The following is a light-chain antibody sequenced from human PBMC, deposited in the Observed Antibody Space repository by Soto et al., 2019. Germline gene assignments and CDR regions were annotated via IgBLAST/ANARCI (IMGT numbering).Light chain of an antibody. J-gene: IGLJ3*02. Sequence: NFMLTQPHSVSESPGKTVTISCTGSSGSIASNYVQWYQQRLGSAPTTVIYEDNQRPSGVPDRFSGSIDSSSNSASLTISGLKTEDEADYYCQSYDSSRWVFGGGTKLTVL. CDR1: SGSIASNY. CDR3: QSYDSSRWV. CDR2: EDN. V-gene: IGLV6-57*02.